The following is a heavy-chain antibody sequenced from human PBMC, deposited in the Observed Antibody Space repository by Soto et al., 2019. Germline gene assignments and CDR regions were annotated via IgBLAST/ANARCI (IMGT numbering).Heavy chain of an antibody. CDR3: ARHLEWLRKYDAFDI. CDR1: GGCMRSRRDY. CDR2: IYYSGST. V-gene: IGHV4-39*01. J-gene: IGHJ3*02. Sequence: AESLALTCAVSGGCMRSRRDYWGWIRQPPGKGLEWIGSIYYSGSTYYNPSLKSRVTISVDTSKNQFSLKLSSVTAADTAVYYCARHLEWLRKYDAFDIWGQGTMVTVSS. D-gene: IGHD3-3*01.